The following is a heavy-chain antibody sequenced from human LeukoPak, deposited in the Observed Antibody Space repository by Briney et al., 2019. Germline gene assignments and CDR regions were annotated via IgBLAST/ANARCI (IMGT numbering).Heavy chain of an antibody. CDR1: GFTFSDRY. Sequence: SGGSLRLSCVASGFTFSDRYMTWIRQAPGKGLEWVARISDDSTYTNYADSVKGRFSTSRDNAKKSLYLQTDSLRAEDTAVYYCARDMTALDYWGPGTLVTVSS. J-gene: IGHJ4*02. CDR2: ISDDSTYT. D-gene: IGHD2-21*02. V-gene: IGHV3-11*06. CDR3: ARDMTALDY.